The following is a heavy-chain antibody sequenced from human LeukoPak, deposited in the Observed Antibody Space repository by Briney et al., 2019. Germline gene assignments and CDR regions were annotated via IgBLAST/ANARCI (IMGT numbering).Heavy chain of an antibody. CDR3: GKVSGPPWVFDF. CDR1: GFTFCDYA. CDR2: IRGKTYGGTT. V-gene: IGHV3-49*04. D-gene: IGHD6-19*01. Sequence: PGRSLRLSCTASGFTFCDYAMTWVRQAPGKGLEWVAFIRGKTYGGTTEYAASVKGRLIISRDDSKSIAYLQMNSLKSEDTAVYYCGKVSGPPWVFDFWGQGTLVTVSS. J-gene: IGHJ4*02.